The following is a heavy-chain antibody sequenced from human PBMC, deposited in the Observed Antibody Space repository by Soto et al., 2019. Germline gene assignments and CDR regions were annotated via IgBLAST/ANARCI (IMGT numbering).Heavy chain of an antibody. J-gene: IGHJ4*02. CDR2: IIPILGIA. D-gene: IGHD1-7*01. CDR1: GGSFSSYT. V-gene: IGHV1-69*02. Sequence: GTSVKLSCEACGGSFSSYTISWVRQAPRQGLEWMGRIIPILGIANYAQKFQGRVTITADKSTSTAYMELSSLRSEDTAVYYCARKTAAGYNWNYGPLDYWGQGTLVIVSS. CDR3: ARKTAAGYNWNYGPLDY.